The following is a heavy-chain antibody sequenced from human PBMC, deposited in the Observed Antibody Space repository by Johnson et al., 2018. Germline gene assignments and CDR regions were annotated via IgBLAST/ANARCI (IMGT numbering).Heavy chain of an antibody. CDR2: ISSSSSTI. D-gene: IGHD4-17*01. J-gene: IGHJ3*02. V-gene: IGHV3-21*04. CDR3: AKEPYGEDAFDI. Sequence: EVQLVETGGGLVQPGGSLRLSCAASGFTFSSYNMNWVRQAPGKGLEWVSSISSSSSTIYYADSVKGRFTISRDNSKNTLYLQMNSLRAEDTAVYYCAKEPYGEDAFDIWGQGTMVTVSS. CDR1: GFTFSSYN.